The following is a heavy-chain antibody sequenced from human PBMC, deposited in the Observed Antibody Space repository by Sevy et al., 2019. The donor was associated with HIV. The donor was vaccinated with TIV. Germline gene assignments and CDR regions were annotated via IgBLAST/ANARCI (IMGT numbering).Heavy chain of an antibody. V-gene: IGHV3-33*01. J-gene: IGHJ4*02. CDR1: GFTFSSYG. CDR3: AREPYYDYVGGSYRYNPFDY. D-gene: IGHD3-16*02. CDR2: IWYDGSNK. Sequence: GGSLRLSCTASGFTFSSYGMHWVRQAPGKGLEWVAVIWYDGSNKYYANSVKGRFTISRDNSKNKLYLQMNSLRAEDTAVYYCAREPYYDYVGGSYRYNPFDYWGQGTLVTVSS.